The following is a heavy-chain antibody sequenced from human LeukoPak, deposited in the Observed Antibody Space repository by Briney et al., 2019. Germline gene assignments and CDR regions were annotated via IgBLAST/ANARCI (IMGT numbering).Heavy chain of an antibody. CDR3: ARNIAAADHYYYYYMDV. CDR1: GFTFSSYA. D-gene: IGHD6-13*01. V-gene: IGHV3-30*01. Sequence: GRSLRLSCAASGFTFSSYAMHWVRQAPGKGLEWVAFISYDGSNKYYADSVKGRFTISRDNSKNTLYLQMNSLRAEDTAVYYCARNIAAADHYYYYYMDVWGKGTTVTVSS. CDR2: ISYDGSNK. J-gene: IGHJ6*03.